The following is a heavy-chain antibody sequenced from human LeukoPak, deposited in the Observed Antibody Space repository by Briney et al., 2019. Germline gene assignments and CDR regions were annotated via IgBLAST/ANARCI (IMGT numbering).Heavy chain of an antibody. J-gene: IGHJ4*02. CDR3: ARGDGIGYTFLVY. CDR2: ISYDGSKK. D-gene: IGHD2-2*02. CDR1: GFTFTNYG. V-gene: IGHV3-33*01. Sequence: GGSLRLSCAASGFTFTNYGFHWARQAPGKGRGWVAVISYDGSKKYYADSVKGRFTISRDNSQNTLYLKMNSLRAEDTAVYYCARGDGIGYTFLVYRGQGTLVTVSS.